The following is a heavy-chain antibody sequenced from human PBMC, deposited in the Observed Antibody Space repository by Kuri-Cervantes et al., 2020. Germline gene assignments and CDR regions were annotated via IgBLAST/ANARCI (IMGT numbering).Heavy chain of an antibody. J-gene: IGHJ4*02. D-gene: IGHD3-10*01. V-gene: IGHV1-46*01. CDR2: INPSGGST. CDR3: ARVQSRLWFRRGYFDY. CDR1: GYTFTSYY. Sequence: ASVKVSCKASGYTFTSYYMHWVRQAPGQGLEWMGIINPSGGSTSYAQKFQGRVTMTTDTSTSTAYMELRSLRSDDTAVYYCARVQSRLWFRRGYFDYWGQGTLVTVSS.